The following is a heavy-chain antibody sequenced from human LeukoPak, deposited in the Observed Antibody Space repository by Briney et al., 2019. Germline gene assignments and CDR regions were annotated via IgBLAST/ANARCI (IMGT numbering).Heavy chain of an antibody. Sequence: SETLSLTCTVSGGSISGYYWSWIRQPPGKGLEWIGYIYYSGSTNYNPSLKSRVTISVDTSKNQFSLKLSSVTAADTAVYYCARHYYDSSGYYYFDYWGQGTLVTVSS. V-gene: IGHV4-59*08. D-gene: IGHD3-22*01. CDR3: ARHYYDSSGYYYFDY. J-gene: IGHJ4*02. CDR1: GGSISGYY. CDR2: IYYSGST.